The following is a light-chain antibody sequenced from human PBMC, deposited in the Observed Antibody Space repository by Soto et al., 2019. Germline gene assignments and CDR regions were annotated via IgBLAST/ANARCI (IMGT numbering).Light chain of an antibody. CDR3: SSYGGSNNLV. V-gene: IGLV2-8*01. J-gene: IGLJ2*01. CDR2: EVI. Sequence: QSVLTQPPSASGSPGQSVTISCTGTSSDVGGYKFVSWYQQHPGKAPKLIIYEVIKRPSGVPDRFSGSKSGNTASLTVSGLQAEDEGDYYCSSYGGSNNLVFGGSTTLTVL. CDR1: SSDVGGYKF.